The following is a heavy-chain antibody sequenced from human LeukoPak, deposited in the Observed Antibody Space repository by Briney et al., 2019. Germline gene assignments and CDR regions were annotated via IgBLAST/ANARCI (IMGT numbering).Heavy chain of an antibody. CDR2: IKQDGSEK. CDR1: GFTFSNYW. D-gene: IGHD4-17*01. J-gene: IGHJ4*02. CDR3: ARAESTVTHFDY. Sequence: GGSLRLSCAASGFTFSNYWMTWVRQAPGKGLEWVANIKQDGSEKYYVDSVQGRFTISRDNGKNSLHLQMNSLRAEDTAVYYCARAESTVTHFDYWGQGTLVTVSS. V-gene: IGHV3-7*02.